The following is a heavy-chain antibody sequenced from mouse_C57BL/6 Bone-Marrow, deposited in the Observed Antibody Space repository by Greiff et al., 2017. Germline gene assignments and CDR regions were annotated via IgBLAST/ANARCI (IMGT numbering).Heavy chain of an antibody. J-gene: IGHJ3*01. CDR1: GYTFTSYT. D-gene: IGHD4-1*01. V-gene: IGHV1-4*01. CDR3: VSRRPNWGGFAY. Sequence: QVQLQQSGAELARPGASVKMSCKASGYTFTSYTMHWVKQRPGQGLEWIGYINPSSGYTKYNQKFKDKATLTADKSSSTAYMQLSSLTSEDSAVYYCVSRRPNWGGFAYWGQGTLVTVSA. CDR2: INPSSGYT.